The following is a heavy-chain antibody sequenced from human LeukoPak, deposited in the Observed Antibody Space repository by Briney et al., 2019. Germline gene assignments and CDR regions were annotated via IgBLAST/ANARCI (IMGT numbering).Heavy chain of an antibody. J-gene: IGHJ4*02. CDR3: ARGRTRNYYGSGSRSFDY. Sequence: SETLSLTCAVYGGSFSGYYWSWIRQPPGKGLEWIGEINHSGSTNYNPSLKSRVTISVDTSKNQFSLKLSSVTAADTAVYYCARGRTRNYYGSGSRSFDYWGQGTLVTVSS. CDR1: GGSFSGYY. D-gene: IGHD3-10*01. V-gene: IGHV4-34*01. CDR2: INHSGST.